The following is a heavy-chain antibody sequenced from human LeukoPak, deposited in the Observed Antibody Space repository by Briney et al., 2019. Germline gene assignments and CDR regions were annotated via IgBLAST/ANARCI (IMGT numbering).Heavy chain of an antibody. CDR1: GFTFSSYG. V-gene: IGHV3-30*02. D-gene: IGHD3-22*01. CDR3: AKDDGYYDSYYFDY. J-gene: IGHJ4*02. CDR2: IRYDGSNK. Sequence: GGSLRLSCAASGFTFSSYGMHWVRQAPGKGLEWVAFIRYDGSNKYYADSVKGRFTISRDNSKNTLYLQMNSLRAEDTAVYYCAKDDGYYDSYYFDYWGQGTLVTVSS.